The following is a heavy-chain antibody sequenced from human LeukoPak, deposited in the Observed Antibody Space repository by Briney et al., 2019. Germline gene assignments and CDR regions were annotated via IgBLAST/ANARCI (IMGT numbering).Heavy chain of an antibody. J-gene: IGHJ5*02. CDR2: INHSGST. D-gene: IGHD2-2*01. V-gene: IGHV4-34*01. CDR3: ASGRRKYCSSTSCPRKGLNWFDP. Sequence: NTSQTLSLTCAVYGGSFSGHYWSWIRQPPGKGLEWIGEINHSGSTNYNPSLKSRVTISVDTSKNQFSLKLSSVTAADTAVYYCASGRRKYCSSTSCPRKGLNWFDPWGQGTLVTVSS. CDR1: GGSFSGHY.